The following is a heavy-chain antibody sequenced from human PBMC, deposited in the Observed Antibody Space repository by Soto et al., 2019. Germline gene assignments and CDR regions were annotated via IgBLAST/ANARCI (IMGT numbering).Heavy chain of an antibody. CDR2: IKSKGGGETK. D-gene: IGHD2-21*01. Sequence: EVQLVESGGGLVKPGDSLRLSCAVSGLKFSDAWMNWVRQAPGKGLEWVGRIKSKGGGETKDYAAPVKGRLAVSRDDSRDTLCLQMNSLNIEDAAVYYCAWDHRGRGRTDHWGQGPLFAVS. V-gene: IGHV3-15*07. CDR3: AWDHRGRGRTDH. CDR1: GLKFSDAW. J-gene: IGHJ4*02.